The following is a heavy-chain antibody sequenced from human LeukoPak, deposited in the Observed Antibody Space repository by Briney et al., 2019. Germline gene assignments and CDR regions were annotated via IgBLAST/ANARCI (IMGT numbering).Heavy chain of an antibody. V-gene: IGHV3-49*03. Sequence: QPGRSLRLSCTASGFTSADYAMTWFRQAPGKGLEWVGCIRSKAYGGSTEYAASVQGRFTISSDDSKSIAYLQMDSLKIEDTAVYYCSRVPIRTVTWIVVLRGHDVFDMWGQGTMVTVSS. D-gene: IGHD3-22*01. J-gene: IGHJ3*02. CDR1: GFTSADYA. CDR3: SRVPIRTVTWIVVLRGHDVFDM. CDR2: IRSKAYGGST.